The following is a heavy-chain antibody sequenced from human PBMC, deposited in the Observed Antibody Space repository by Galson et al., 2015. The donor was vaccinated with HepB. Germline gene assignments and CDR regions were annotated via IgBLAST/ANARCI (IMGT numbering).Heavy chain of an antibody. CDR3: AGGPGWLVTE. CDR2: IKQDGSDI. V-gene: IGHV3-7*03. CDR1: RFTITTLW. Sequence: SLRLSCAGSRFTITTLWMAWVRQAPGRGLEWVANIKQDGSDIRYLDSVKGRFTISRDNGDNLLYLQMNSLRVEDTAVYYCAGGPGWLVTEWGQGTMVTVSS. J-gene: IGHJ1*01. D-gene: IGHD3-22*01.